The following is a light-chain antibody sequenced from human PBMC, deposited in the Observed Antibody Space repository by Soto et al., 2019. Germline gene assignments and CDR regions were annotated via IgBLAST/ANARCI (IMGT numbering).Light chain of an antibody. V-gene: IGKV1-39*01. CDR1: QTITNY. CDR3: QQNHSTPWT. CDR2: GAS. J-gene: IGKJ1*01. Sequence: DIQMTQSPSSLSASVGDRVTISCRSSQTITNYLNWYQQKPVKAPQLLIYGASILKSGVPSRFTGSGSGTDFTLTISSLQPDDFATDHCQQNHSTPWTFGQGTNVEIK.